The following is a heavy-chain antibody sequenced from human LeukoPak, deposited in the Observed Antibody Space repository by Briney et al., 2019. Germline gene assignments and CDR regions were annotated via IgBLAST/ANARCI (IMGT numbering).Heavy chain of an antibody. CDR3: AKDSGSYLFDY. Sequence: GGSLRLSCAASGFTFDDYAMHWVRQAPGKGLEWVSGISWNSGSIGYADSVKGRFTISRDNAKNSLYLQMNSLRAEDTALYYCAKDSGSYLFDYWGQGTLVTVSS. V-gene: IGHV3-9*01. CDR2: ISWNSGSI. J-gene: IGHJ4*02. D-gene: IGHD1-26*01. CDR1: GFTFDDYA.